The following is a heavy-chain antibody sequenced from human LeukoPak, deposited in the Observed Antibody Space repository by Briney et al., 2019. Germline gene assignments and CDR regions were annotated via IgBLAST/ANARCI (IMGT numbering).Heavy chain of an antibody. CDR1: GFTFSSYA. V-gene: IGHV3-23*01. CDR3: AKGASSSWYSGDY. Sequence: GGSLRLSCAASGFTFSSYAMTWVRQAPGKGLEWASGISGSGGSTYYADSVKGRFTISRDNSKNTLYLQMNSLRAEDTAVYYCAKGASSSWYSGDYWGQGTLVTVSS. D-gene: IGHD6-13*01. CDR2: ISGSGGST. J-gene: IGHJ4*02.